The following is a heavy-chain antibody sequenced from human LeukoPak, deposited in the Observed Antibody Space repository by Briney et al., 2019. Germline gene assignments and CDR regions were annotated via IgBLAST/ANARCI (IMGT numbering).Heavy chain of an antibody. D-gene: IGHD5-18*01. CDR1: GYTFTGYY. Sequence: EASVKVSCKASGYTFTGYYMHWVRQAPGQGLEWMGRINPNSGGTNYAQKFQGRVTMTRDTSISTAYMELSRLRSDYTAVYYCARVGYSSLAFDIWGQGTMVTVSS. CDR3: ARVGYSSLAFDI. V-gene: IGHV1-2*06. J-gene: IGHJ3*02. CDR2: INPNSGGT.